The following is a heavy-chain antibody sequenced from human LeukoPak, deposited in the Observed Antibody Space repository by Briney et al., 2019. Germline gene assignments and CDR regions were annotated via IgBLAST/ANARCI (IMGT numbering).Heavy chain of an antibody. CDR1: GGSISSYY. CDR2: IYTSGST. V-gene: IGHV4-4*07. Sequence: SETLSLTCTVSGGSISSYYWSWIRQPAGKGLEWIGRIYTSGSTNYNPSLKSRVTMSVDTSKNQFSLKLSSVTAADTAVYYCARGNSSSPAYPNWYFDLWGRGTLVTVSS. J-gene: IGHJ2*01. CDR3: ARGNSSSPAYPNWYFDL. D-gene: IGHD6-6*01.